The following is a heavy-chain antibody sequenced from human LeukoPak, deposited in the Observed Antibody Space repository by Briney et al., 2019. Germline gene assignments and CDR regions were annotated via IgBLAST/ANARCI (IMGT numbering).Heavy chain of an antibody. CDR2: ISYDGSNK. D-gene: IGHD1-26*01. V-gene: IGHV3-30-3*01. CDR3: ARDWAWEQVWFQH. J-gene: IGHJ1*01. Sequence: GGSLRLSCAASGFTFSSYAMHWVRQAPGKGLEWVAVISYDGSNKYYADSVKGRFTISRDNSKNTLYLQMNSLRAEDTAVYYCARDWAWEQVWFQHWGQGTQVIVSS. CDR1: GFTFSSYA.